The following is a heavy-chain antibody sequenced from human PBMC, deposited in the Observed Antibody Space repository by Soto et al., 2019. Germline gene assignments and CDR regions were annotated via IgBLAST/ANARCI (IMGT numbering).Heavy chain of an antibody. V-gene: IGHV5-10-1*01. CDR3: ARANHYDSRGYYYIDS. D-gene: IGHD3-22*01. J-gene: IGHJ4*02. CDR1: GYSFAGYW. Sequence: GESLKISCKGSGYSFAGYWITWVRQKPGKGLEWMGRIDPSDSQTYYSPSFRGHVTISRDNSKNTLYLQMNSLRAEDTAVYFCARANHYDSRGYYYIDSWGQGTQVTVSS. CDR2: IDPSDSQT.